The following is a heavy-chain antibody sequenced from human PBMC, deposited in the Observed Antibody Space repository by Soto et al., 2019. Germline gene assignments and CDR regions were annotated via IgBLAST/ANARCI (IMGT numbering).Heavy chain of an antibody. V-gene: IGHV4-59*01. Sequence: SETLSLTCTVSGGSISSYYWSWIRQPPGKGLEWIGYIYYSGSTNYNPSLKSRVTIPVDTSKNQFSLKLSSVTAADTAVYYCARGEDIVATIVFDYWGQGTLVTVSS. D-gene: IGHD5-12*01. J-gene: IGHJ4*02. CDR1: GGSISSYY. CDR2: IYYSGST. CDR3: ARGEDIVATIVFDY.